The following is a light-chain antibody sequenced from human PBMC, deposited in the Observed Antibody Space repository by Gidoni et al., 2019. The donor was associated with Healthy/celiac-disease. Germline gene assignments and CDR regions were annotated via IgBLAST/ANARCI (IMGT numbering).Light chain of an antibody. CDR3: QQSYSTPQYT. V-gene: IGKV1-39*01. J-gene: IGKJ2*01. CDR1: QSITRY. Sequence: DIQMTQSPSSLSASVGDRVTIICRASQSITRYLNWYQQKPGKAPKLLIYAASSLQSGVPSRFCGSGSGTDFTLTISSLQPEDFATYYCQQSYSTPQYTFGQXTKVEIK. CDR2: AAS.